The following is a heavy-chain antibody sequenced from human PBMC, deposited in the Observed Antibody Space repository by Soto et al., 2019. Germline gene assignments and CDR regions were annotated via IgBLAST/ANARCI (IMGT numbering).Heavy chain of an antibody. CDR3: VSGYYYYMDV. J-gene: IGHJ6*03. CDR2: IYYSGST. V-gene: IGHV4-39*01. Sequence: QLQLQESGPGLVKPSETLSLTCTVSGGSISSSSYYWGWIRQPPGKGLEWIGSIYYSGSTYYNPSLKSRVTVTVNTSKTQFSLKLSSVTAADTAVYYCVSGYYYYMDVWGKGTTVTVSS. CDR1: GGSISSSSYY.